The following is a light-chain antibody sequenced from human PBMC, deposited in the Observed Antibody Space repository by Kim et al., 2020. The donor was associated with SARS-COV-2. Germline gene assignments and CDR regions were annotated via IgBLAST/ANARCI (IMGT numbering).Light chain of an antibody. CDR3: SSYAGSNFVV. CDR2: EVS. V-gene: IGLV2-8*01. Sequence: GQSVTISCTGTSSDVGGYNYVSWYQQHPGKAPKLIIYEVSKRPSGVPDRFSGSKSGNTASLTVSGLQAEDETDYYCSSYAGSNFVVFGGGTKLTVL. CDR1: SSDVGGYNY. J-gene: IGLJ2*01.